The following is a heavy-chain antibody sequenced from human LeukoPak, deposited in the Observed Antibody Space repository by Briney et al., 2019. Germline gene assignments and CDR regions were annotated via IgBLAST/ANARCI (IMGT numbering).Heavy chain of an antibody. V-gene: IGHV3-33*01. Sequence: GRSLRLSCAASGFTFSSYGMHWVRQAPGKGPEWVAVVWYEGTNKYYGDSVKGRFTISKDNSKNTLYLQMNSLRAEDTAMYYCARQGGLGNYATGSWFDPWGQGTLVTVSS. J-gene: IGHJ5*02. CDR2: VWYEGTNK. CDR3: ARQGGLGNYATGSWFDP. D-gene: IGHD1-7*01. CDR1: GFTFSSYG.